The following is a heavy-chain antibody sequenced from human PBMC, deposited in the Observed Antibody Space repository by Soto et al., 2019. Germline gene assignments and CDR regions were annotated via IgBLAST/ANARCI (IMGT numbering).Heavy chain of an antibody. V-gene: IGHV3-66*01. Sequence: GGSLRLSCAASGFTVSSNYMSWVRQAPGKGLEWVSVIYSGGSTYYADSVKGRFTISRDNSKNTLYLQMNSLRAEDTAVYYCATLASYGSGSYYYYGMDVWGQGITVTVSS. CDR1: GFTVSSNY. J-gene: IGHJ6*02. CDR2: IYSGGST. CDR3: ATLASYGSGSYYYYGMDV. D-gene: IGHD3-10*01.